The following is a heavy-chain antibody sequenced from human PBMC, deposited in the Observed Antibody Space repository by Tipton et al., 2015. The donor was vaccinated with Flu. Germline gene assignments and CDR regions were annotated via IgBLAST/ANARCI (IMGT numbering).Heavy chain of an antibody. CDR2: VYYYANT. Sequence: TLSLTCTVSGGSIVDSTYYWDWIRQAPGKGLEWNGSVYYYANTYYNPSLESRVTISIDTYKNHFFLTLNSVSAADTPVFYCARRGGGYKYLDGRDVWRQGSTVLVSS. V-gene: IGHV4-39*02. CDR3: ARRGGGYKYLDGRDV. D-gene: IGHD2-15*01. CDR1: GGSIVDSTYY. J-gene: IGHJ6*02.